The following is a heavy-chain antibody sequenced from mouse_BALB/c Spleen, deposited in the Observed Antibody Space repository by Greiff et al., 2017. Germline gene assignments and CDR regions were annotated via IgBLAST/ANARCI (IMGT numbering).Heavy chain of an antibody. J-gene: IGHJ4*01. V-gene: IGHV5-6*01. Sequence: EVQGVESGGDLVKPGGSLKLSCAASGFTFSSYGMSWVRQTPDKRLEWVATISSGGSYTYYPDSVKGRFTISRDNAKNTLYLQMSRLKSEDTAMYYCARRRRYYAMDYWGQGTSVTVSS. CDR1: GFTFSSYG. CDR3: ARRRRYYAMDY. CDR2: ISSGGSYT.